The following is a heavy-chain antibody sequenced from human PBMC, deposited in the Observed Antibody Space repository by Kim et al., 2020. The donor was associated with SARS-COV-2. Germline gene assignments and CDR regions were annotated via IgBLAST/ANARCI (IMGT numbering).Heavy chain of an antibody. CDR3: AHTRDGEQQLYYGMDV. Sequence: SGPTLVNPTQTLTLTCTFSGFSLSTSGVGVGWIRQPPGKALEWLALIYWDDDKRYSPSLKSRLTITKDTSKNQVVLTMTNMDPVDTATYYCAHTRDGEQQLYYGMDVCGQGTTVTVSS. CDR2: IYWDDDK. V-gene: IGHV2-5*02. D-gene: IGHD6-13*01. J-gene: IGHJ6*02. CDR1: GFSLSTSGVG.